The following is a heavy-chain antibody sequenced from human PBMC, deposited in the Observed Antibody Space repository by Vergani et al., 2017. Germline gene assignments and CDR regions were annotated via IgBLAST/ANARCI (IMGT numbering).Heavy chain of an antibody. CDR2: FIWDGGST. J-gene: IGHJ6*02. V-gene: IGHV3-43*01. Sequence: EVQLVESGGVVVQPGGSLRLSCAASGFTFDDYTMHWVRQAPGKGLEWVSLFIWDGGSTYYADSVKGRFTISRDNSKNSLYLQMNSLRTEDTALYYCAKDSSGWPEYYYYYYGMDVWGQXP. D-gene: IGHD6-19*01. CDR1: GFTFDDYT. CDR3: AKDSSGWPEYYYYYYGMDV.